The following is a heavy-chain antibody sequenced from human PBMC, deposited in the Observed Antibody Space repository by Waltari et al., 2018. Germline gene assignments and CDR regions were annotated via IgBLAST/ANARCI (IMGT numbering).Heavy chain of an antibody. CDR1: GYTFTSYY. D-gene: IGHD5-18*01. CDR3: ARDRRRGYSYGRDAFDI. CDR2: INTSGGST. V-gene: IGHV1-46*01. Sequence: QVQLVQSGAEVKKPGASVKVSCKASGYTFTSYYMHWVRQAPGQGLEWMGIINTSGGSTSYAQKFQGRVSMTRDTSTSTVYMELSSLRSEDTAVYYCARDRRRGYSYGRDAFDIWGQGTMVTVSS. J-gene: IGHJ3*02.